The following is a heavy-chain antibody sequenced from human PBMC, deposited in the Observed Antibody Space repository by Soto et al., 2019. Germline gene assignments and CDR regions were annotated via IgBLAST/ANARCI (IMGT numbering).Heavy chain of an antibody. CDR2: ISGYKGDT. CDR1: GDTFISSG. D-gene: IGHD2-15*01. V-gene: IGHV1-18*01. Sequence: VQSGAEVKKPGASVKVSCKASGDTFISSGISWVRQAPGQGLEWMGWISGYKGDTNYAQKFQGRVTWTTGTSTSTAYMELRSLTPGDTAIYYCARIEYCSGGNCYSAFDIWGQGTLVTVSS. J-gene: IGHJ3*02. CDR3: ARIEYCSGGNCYSAFDI.